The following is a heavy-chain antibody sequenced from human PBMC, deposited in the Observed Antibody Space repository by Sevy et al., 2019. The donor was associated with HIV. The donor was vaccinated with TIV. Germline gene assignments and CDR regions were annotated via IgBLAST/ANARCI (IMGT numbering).Heavy chain of an antibody. Sequence: SETLSLTCTVSGYSISSGYYWGWIRQPPGKGLEWIGSIYYSGSTYYNPSLKSRVTISVDTSKNQFSLKLSSVTAADTAMYYCAKTHDTSAYFLPDYWGQGTLVTVSS. D-gene: IGHD3-22*01. CDR3: AKTHDTSAYFLPDY. V-gene: IGHV4-38-2*02. J-gene: IGHJ4*02. CDR1: GYSISSGYY. CDR2: IYYSGST.